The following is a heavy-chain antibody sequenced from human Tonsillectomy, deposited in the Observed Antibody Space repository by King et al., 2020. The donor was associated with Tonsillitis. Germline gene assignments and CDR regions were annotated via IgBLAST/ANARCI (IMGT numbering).Heavy chain of an antibody. J-gene: IGHJ4*02. CDR2: LSYSGST. Sequence: QLQESGPGLVKASETLSLTCTVSGGSISRGTYYWGWIRQPPGKGLEWIGSLSYSGSTYYNPSLKSRVTLSVDTSKNQFSLELTSATAADTAVYYCARHGMATNWGHYFDYWGQGTLVTVSS. D-gene: IGHD5-24*01. V-gene: IGHV4-39*01. CDR1: GGSISRGTYY. CDR3: ARHGMATNWGHYFDY.